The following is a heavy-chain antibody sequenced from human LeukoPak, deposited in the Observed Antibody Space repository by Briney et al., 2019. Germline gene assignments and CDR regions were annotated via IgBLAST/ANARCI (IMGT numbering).Heavy chain of an antibody. CDR2: VSNSGSGST. J-gene: IGHJ4*02. V-gene: IGHV4-59*02. Sequence: SETLSLTCTVSGGSVSGSYWNWLRQPPGEGLEWIGYVSNSGSGSTKYNPSLESRVSMSVETSKNQFSLKLSSVTAADTAVYYCAKWNGGRYHFASWGQGTLVTVSS. CDR1: GGSVSGSY. CDR3: AKWNGGRYHFAS. D-gene: IGHD1-26*01.